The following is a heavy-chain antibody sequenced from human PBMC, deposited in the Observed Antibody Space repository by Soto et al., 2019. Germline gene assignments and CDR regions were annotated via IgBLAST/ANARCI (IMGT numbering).Heavy chain of an antibody. CDR1: GYSFTSYW. V-gene: IGHV5-51*01. J-gene: IGHJ4*02. CDR2: IYPGDSDT. Sequence: PGESLKISCQGSGYSFTSYWIGWVRQMPGKGLEWMGIIYPGDSDTRYSPSFQGQVTISADKSISTAYLQWSSLKASDTAMYYCARRISYDSSGYYYEGPSDYFDYWGQGTLVT. CDR3: ARRISYDSSGYYYEGPSDYFDY. D-gene: IGHD3-22*01.